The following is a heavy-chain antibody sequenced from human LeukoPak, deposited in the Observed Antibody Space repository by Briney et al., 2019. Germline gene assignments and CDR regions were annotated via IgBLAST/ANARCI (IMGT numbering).Heavy chain of an antibody. D-gene: IGHD3-10*01. CDR1: GFTFSSYG. Sequence: PGGSLRLSCAASGFTFSSYGMHWVRQAPGKGLEWVAFIRPDGDNKYYADSVKGRFTISRDNSKNTLYLQMNSLRAQATAVHYCARARRSGGITLIRGVKDRGWFDSWGQGTLVTVSS. CDR3: ARARRSGGITLIRGVKDRGWFDS. J-gene: IGHJ5*01. V-gene: IGHV3-30*02. CDR2: IRPDGDNK.